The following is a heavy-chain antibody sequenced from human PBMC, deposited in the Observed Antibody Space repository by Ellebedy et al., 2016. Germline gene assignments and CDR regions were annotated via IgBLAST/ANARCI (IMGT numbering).Heavy chain of an antibody. CDR2: IKQDGSEK. J-gene: IGHJ4*02. CDR1: GFTFSNYW. CDR3: ARDSGYSSSWSPSDY. Sequence: GESLKISXAGSGFTFSNYWMNWVRRAPGKGLEWVANIKQDGSEKYYVDSVKGRFTISRDNAKNSLYLQMNSLRAEDTAVYYCARDSGYSSSWSPSDYWGQGTLVTVSS. D-gene: IGHD6-13*01. V-gene: IGHV3-7*03.